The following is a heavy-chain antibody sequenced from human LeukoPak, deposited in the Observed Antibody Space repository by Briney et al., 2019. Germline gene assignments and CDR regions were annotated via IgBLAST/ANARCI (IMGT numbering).Heavy chain of an antibody. V-gene: IGHV1-69*06. D-gene: IGHD6-19*01. CDR1: GGTFSSYA. CDR3: ASSTPGIAVAGTRFDY. Sequence: SVKVSCKASGGTFSSYAFSWVRQAPGQGREWVRMIIPICGTANYAQKFQGRVTITADKSTSTAYMELSSLRSEDTAVYYCASSTPGIAVAGTRFDYWGQGTLVTVSS. CDR2: IIPICGTA. J-gene: IGHJ4*02.